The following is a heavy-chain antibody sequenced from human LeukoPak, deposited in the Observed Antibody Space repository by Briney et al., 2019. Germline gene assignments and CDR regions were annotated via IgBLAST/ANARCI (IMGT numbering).Heavy chain of an antibody. CDR2: ISYDGSNK. CDR3: ARARGYYDSSGYYYYYYMDV. J-gene: IGHJ6*03. D-gene: IGHD3-22*01. CDR1: GFTFSSYA. Sequence: GGSLRLSCAASGFTFSSYAMHWVRQAPGKGLEWVAVISYDGSNKYYADSVKGRFTISRDNSKNTLYLQMNSLRAEDTAVYYCARARGYYDSSGYYYYYYMDVWGKGTTVTVSS. V-gene: IGHV3-30*04.